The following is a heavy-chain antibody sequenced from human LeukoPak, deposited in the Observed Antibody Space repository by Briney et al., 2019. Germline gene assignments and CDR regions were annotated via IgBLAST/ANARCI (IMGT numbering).Heavy chain of an antibody. CDR1: GGTFSSYA. D-gene: IGHD6-13*01. Sequence: ASVKVSCKASGGTFSSYAISWVRQAPGQGLEWMGRIIPILGIANYAQKFQGRVTITADKSTSTAYMELSSLRSEDAAVYYCARAELIAAAGELWFDPWGQGTLVTVSS. CDR3: ARAELIAAAGELWFDP. J-gene: IGHJ5*02. V-gene: IGHV1-69*04. CDR2: IIPILGIA.